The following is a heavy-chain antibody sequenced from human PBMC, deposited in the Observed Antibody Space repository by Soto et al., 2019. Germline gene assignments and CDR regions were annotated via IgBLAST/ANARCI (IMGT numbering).Heavy chain of an antibody. CDR1: GFTFSTYW. CDR3: ARDAKRSTRCIGLCYYHYYYMDV. V-gene: IGHV3-74*01. CDR2: IDSDGSST. D-gene: IGHD2-2*01. J-gene: IGHJ6*03. Sequence: EVQLVESGGGLVQPGGSLRLSCAVSGFTFSTYWMYWVRQVPGKGLAWVSRIDSDGSSTIYADSVKGRFTISRDNAKNPLYLQMNSLRAEDTAVYYCARDAKRSTRCIGLCYYHYYYMDVWGKGTTVTVSS.